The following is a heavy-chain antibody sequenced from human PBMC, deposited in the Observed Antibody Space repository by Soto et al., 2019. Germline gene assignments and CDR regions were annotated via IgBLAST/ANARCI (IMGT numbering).Heavy chain of an antibody. Sequence: SATLSLTCTVSGGSISSGGYYWSWIRQPPGKGLEWIGSVYYSGSTYYNPSLESRVTISVDKSKNQFSLKLMSLSAADTAVYYCGRLEGLATISYYFDYWGQGALVTVSS. CDR2: VYYSGST. J-gene: IGHJ4*02. V-gene: IGHV4-39*01. CDR3: GRLEGLATISYYFDY. CDR1: GGSISSGGYY. D-gene: IGHD3-9*01.